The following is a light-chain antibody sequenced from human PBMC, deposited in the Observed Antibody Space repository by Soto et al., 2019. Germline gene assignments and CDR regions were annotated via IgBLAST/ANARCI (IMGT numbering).Light chain of an antibody. V-gene: IGKV3-20*01. CDR2: GAS. Sequence: EIVLTQSPGTLSLSPGERATLSCRASQSVSTSYLAWYQQKPGQAPRLLIYGASSRATGIPDRFSGSGSGTDFTLTISRLEPADFAVYYCQQFGGSPRTFGQGNKVEI. J-gene: IGKJ1*01. CDR3: QQFGGSPRT. CDR1: QSVSTSY.